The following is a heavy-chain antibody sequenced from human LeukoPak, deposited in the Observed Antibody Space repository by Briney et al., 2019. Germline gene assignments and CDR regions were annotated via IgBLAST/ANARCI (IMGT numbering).Heavy chain of an antibody. CDR3: AKFANWLYYGSGSPVFFQH. V-gene: IGHV3-23*01. D-gene: IGHD3-10*01. CDR2: ISGSGGST. CDR1: GFTFSSYA. J-gene: IGHJ1*01. Sequence: GGSLRLSCAASGFTFSSYAMSWVRQAPGKGLEWVSAISGSGGSTYYADSVKGRFTISRDNSKNTLYLQMNSLRAEDTAVYYCAKFANWLYYGSGSPVFFQHWGQGTLVTVSS.